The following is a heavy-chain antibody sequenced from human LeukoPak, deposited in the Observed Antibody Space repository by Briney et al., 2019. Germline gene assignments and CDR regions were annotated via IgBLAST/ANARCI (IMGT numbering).Heavy chain of an antibody. CDR2: IYHSGTT. D-gene: IGHD5-18*01. CDR1: GYSITSSSW. V-gene: IGHV4-28*03. CDR3: ARGWVNSYLYYYYGMDV. J-gene: IGHJ6*02. Sequence: SETLSLTCAVSGYSITSSSWWGWIRQPPGKGLEWIGYIYHSGTTYYNPSLQSRVTMSVDTSKNQFSLKLSSVTAADTAVYYCARGWVNSYLYYYYGMDVWGQGTTVTVSS.